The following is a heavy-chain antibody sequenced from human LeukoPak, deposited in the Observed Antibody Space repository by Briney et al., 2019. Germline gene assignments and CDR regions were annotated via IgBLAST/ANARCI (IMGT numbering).Heavy chain of an antibody. CDR1: GASIRSSSYY. V-gene: IGHV4-39*01. CDR2: IFYSGST. Sequence: SETLSLTCTVSGASIRSSSYYWGWIRRPPGRGLEGIGSIFYSGSTYYNPSIKSRVTISVDTSKNQFSLKLRSVTAADTAVYYCASTLTYYYGSGSYYIDCWGQGTLVTVSS. CDR3: ASTLTYYYGSGSYYIDC. D-gene: IGHD3-10*01. J-gene: IGHJ4*02.